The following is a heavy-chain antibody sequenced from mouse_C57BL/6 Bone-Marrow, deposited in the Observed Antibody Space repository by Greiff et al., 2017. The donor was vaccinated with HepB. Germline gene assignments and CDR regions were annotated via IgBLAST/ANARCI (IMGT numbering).Heavy chain of an antibody. V-gene: IGHV1-15*01. CDR3: TRHYDYDEGYAMDY. J-gene: IGHJ4*01. CDR2: IDPETGGT. D-gene: IGHD2-4*01. CDR1: GYTFTDYE. Sequence: LVESGAELVRPGASVTLSCKASGYTFTDYEMHWVKQTPVHGLEWIGAIDPETGGTAYNQKFKGKAILTADKSSSTAYMELRSLTSEDSAVDYCTRHYDYDEGYAMDYWGQGTSVTVSS.